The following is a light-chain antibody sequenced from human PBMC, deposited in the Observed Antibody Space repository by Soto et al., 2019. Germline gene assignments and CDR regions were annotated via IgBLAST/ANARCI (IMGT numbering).Light chain of an antibody. CDR1: QSVSSNY. CDR3: QHYGSSPTT. CDR2: DAS. V-gene: IGKV3-20*01. J-gene: IGKJ1*01. Sequence: EIVLTQSPGTLSLSPGERATLSCRASQSVSSNYLAWYQQKPDQAPRLLIYDASSRATGIPDRFSGSGSGTDFTLTINRLEPEDFAVYYCQHYGSSPTTFGQGTKVEIK.